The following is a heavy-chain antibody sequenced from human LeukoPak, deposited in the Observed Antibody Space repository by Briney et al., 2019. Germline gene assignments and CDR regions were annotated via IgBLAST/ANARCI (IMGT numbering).Heavy chain of an antibody. V-gene: IGHV4-59*01. D-gene: IGHD3-10*01. Sequence: SETLSLTCTVSGGSISSYYWSWIRQPPGKGLEWIGYIYYSGSTNYNPSPKSRVTISVDTSKNQFSLKLSSVTAADTAVYYCARERRSGDSGSSLFDYWGQGTLVTVSS. CDR1: GGSISSYY. CDR2: IYYSGST. CDR3: ARERRSGDSGSSLFDY. J-gene: IGHJ4*02.